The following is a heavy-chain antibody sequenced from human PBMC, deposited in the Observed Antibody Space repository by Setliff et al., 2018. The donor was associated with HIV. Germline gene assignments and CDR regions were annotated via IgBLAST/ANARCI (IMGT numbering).Heavy chain of an antibody. V-gene: IGHV4-4*02. CDR1: GASISSSNW. CDR3: AGSIYNRDRFDY. CDR2: IYHSGST. Sequence: TLSLTCAVSGASISSSNWWSWVRQPPGKGLEWIGQIYHSGSTIYNPSLKTRVTISVDKSKNYFSLKMIPVTAADTAMYYCAGSIYNRDRFDYWGQGTLVTVSS. D-gene: IGHD1-1*01. J-gene: IGHJ4*02.